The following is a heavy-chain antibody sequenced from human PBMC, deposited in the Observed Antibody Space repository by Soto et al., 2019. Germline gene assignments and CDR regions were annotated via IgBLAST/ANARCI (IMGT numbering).Heavy chain of an antibody. Sequence: ASVKVSCKASGYTFTSYAMHWVRQVPGQRLEWMGWMNPNSGNTGYAQKFQGRVTMTRNTSISTAYMELSSLRSEDTAVYYCARGERPQDYWGQGTLVTVSS. V-gene: IGHV1-8*02. CDR2: MNPNSGNT. J-gene: IGHJ4*02. D-gene: IGHD1-1*01. CDR1: GYTFTSYA. CDR3: ARGERPQDY.